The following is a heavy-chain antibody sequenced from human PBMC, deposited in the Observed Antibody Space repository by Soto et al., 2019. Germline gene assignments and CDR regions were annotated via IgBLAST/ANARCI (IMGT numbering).Heavy chain of an antibody. Sequence: GGSLRLSCAASGFAFTGHPMSWVRQAPEKGLEWVAGISDGGDLTYNADSVKGRFTISRDNSRNTLYLQMNSLRAEDTAVYYCARRVIGSSRAFDIWGQAIMVTV. D-gene: IGHD6-6*01. CDR3: ARRVIGSSRAFDI. J-gene: IGHJ3*02. CDR2: ISDGGDLT. CDR1: GFAFTGHP. V-gene: IGHV3-23*01.